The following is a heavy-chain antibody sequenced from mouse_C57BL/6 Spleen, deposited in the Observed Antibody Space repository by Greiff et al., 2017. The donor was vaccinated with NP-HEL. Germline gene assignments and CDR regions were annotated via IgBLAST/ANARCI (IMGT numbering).Heavy chain of an antibody. D-gene: IGHD2-4*01. Sequence: EVQLQQSGTVLARPGASVKMSCKTSGYTFTSYWMHWVKQRPGQGLEWIGAIYPGNSDTSYNQKFKGKAKLTAVTSASTAYMELSSLTNEDSAVYYCTRFGFYDYDEGGAMDYWGQGTSVTVSS. CDR2: IYPGNSDT. J-gene: IGHJ4*01. CDR3: TRFGFYDYDEGGAMDY. CDR1: GYTFTSYW. V-gene: IGHV1-5*01.